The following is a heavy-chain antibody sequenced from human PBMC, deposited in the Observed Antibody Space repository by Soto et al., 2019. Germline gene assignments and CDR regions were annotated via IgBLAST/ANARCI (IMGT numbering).Heavy chain of an antibody. CDR2: IIPILGIA. J-gene: IGHJ5*02. V-gene: IGHV1-69*02. Sequence: VQLVQSGAEVKKPGSSVKVSCKASGGTFSSYTISWVRQAPGQGLEWMGRIIPILGIANYAQKFQGRVTITADKSTSTAYMELSSLRSEDTAVYYCARGYCSSTSCSNWFDPWGQGTLVTVSS. CDR1: GGTFSSYT. D-gene: IGHD2-2*01. CDR3: ARGYCSSTSCSNWFDP.